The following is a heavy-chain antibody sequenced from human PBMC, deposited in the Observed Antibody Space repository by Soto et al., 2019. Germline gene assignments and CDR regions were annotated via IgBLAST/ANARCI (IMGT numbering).Heavy chain of an antibody. CDR2: ISSSRSYT. CDR1: GFTFRDYD. V-gene: IGHV3-11*03. D-gene: IGHD6-13*01. CDR3: AAIAAADRTVGY. Sequence: GGSQRLSCAASGFTFRDYDMGWIRQAPGKGLEWVSYISSSRSYTNYADSVKGRFTISRDNAKNSLYLQMNSLRAEDTAVYYCAAIAAADRTVGYWGQGTLVTVSS. J-gene: IGHJ4*02.